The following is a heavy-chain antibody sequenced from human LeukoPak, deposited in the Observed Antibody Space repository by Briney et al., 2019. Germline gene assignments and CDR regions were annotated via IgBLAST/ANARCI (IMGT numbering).Heavy chain of an antibody. J-gene: IGHJ4*02. CDR3: AKGLQWEPGGSDY. Sequence: GGSLRLSCAASGFTFSSYGMHWVRQAPGKGLEWVAVISYDGSNKYYADSVKGRFTISRDNSKNTLYLQMNSLRAEDTAVYYCAKGLQWEPGGSDYWGQGTLVTVSS. V-gene: IGHV3-30*18. D-gene: IGHD1-26*01. CDR2: ISYDGSNK. CDR1: GFTFSSYG.